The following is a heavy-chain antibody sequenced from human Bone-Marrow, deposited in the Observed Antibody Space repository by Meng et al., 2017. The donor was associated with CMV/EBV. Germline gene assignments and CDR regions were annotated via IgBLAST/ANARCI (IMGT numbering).Heavy chain of an antibody. V-gene: IGHV4-34*01. CDR2: INHSGSN. D-gene: IGHD3-22*01. Sequence: QVQLQQWGAGLLKPSETLSLTCAVYGESFSPYYWTWIRQPPGKGLEWIGEINHSGSNNYNPSLKSRVTISVDTSKNQFSLKLTSVTAADSALYYCARGKYSGGYYPLDYWGQGTLVTVSS. CDR1: GESFSPYY. CDR3: ARGKYSGGYYPLDY. J-gene: IGHJ4*02.